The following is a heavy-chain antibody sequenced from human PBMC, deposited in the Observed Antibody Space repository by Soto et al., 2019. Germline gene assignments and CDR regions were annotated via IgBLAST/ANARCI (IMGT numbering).Heavy chain of an antibody. J-gene: IGHJ4*02. CDR3: ARDLGWAFDS. CDR1: GFTFSTFS. D-gene: IGHD6-19*01. Sequence: EVQLVESGGGSVQPGGSLRLSCAASGFTFSTFSMNWVRQAPGRGLEWISYISGGGRPISYPDSVKGRFTISRDNAKNSLYLQMDSLTDEDTAVYYCARDLGWAFDSWGQGTLVTVSS. CDR2: ISGGGRPI. V-gene: IGHV3-48*02.